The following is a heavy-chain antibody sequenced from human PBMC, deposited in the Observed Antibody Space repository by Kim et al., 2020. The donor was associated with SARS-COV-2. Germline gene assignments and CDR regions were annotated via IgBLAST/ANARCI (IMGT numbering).Heavy chain of an antibody. V-gene: IGHV3-48*03. CDR1: GFTFSSYE. Sequence: GGSLRLSCAASGFTFSSYEMNWVRQAPGKGLEWVSYISSSGSTIYYADSVKGRFTISRDNAKNSLYLQMNSLRAEDTAVYYCARNYDFWSGYIFDYWGQGTLVTVSS. J-gene: IGHJ4*02. D-gene: IGHD3-3*01. CDR3: ARNYDFWSGYIFDY. CDR2: ISSSGSTI.